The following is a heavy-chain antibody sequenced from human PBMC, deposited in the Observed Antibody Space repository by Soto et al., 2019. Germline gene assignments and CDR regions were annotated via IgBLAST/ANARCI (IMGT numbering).Heavy chain of an antibody. CDR2: ISAYNGNT. CDR3: AREGLLRYFDSYYYYYYGMDV. V-gene: IGHV1-18*01. Sequence: GASVKVSCKASGGTFSSYTISWVRQAPGQGLEWMGWISAYNGNTNYAQKLQGRVTMTTDTSTSTAYMELRSLRSDDTAVYYCAREGLLRYFDSYYYYYYGMDVWGQGTTVTVSS. CDR1: GGTFSSYT. J-gene: IGHJ6*02. D-gene: IGHD3-9*01.